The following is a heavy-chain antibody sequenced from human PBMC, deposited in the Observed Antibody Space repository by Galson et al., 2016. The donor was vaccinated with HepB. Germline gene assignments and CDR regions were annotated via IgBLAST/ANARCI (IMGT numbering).Heavy chain of an antibody. V-gene: IGHV3-74*01. CDR1: GFTSSSYW. CDR3: ARDWYFDV. J-gene: IGHJ2*01. Sequence: SLRLSCAASGFTSSSYWMQWVRQVPVKGLVWVSRINSDGSRTSYADSVKGRFTISRDNAKNTLYLQMDSLRAEDTAVYYCARDWYFDVWGRGTLVSVSS. CDR2: INSDGSRT.